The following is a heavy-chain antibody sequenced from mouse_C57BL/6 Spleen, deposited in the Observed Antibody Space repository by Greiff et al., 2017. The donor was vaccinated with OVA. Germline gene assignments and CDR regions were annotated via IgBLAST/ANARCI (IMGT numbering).Heavy chain of an antibody. CDR2: ISYDGSN. CDR3: ASNYAYWYFDV. V-gene: IGHV3-6*01. J-gene: IGHJ1*03. CDR1: GYSITSGYY. Sequence: DVKLVESGPGLVKPSQSLSLTCSVTGYSITSGYYWNWIRQFPGNKLEWMGYISYDGSNNYNPSLKNRISITRDTSKNQFFLKLNSVTTEDTATYYCASNYAYWYFDVWGTGTTVTVSS. D-gene: IGHD2-1*01.